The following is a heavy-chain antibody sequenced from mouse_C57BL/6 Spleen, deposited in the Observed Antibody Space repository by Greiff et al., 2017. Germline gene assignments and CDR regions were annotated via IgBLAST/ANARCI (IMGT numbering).Heavy chain of an antibody. Sequence: QVQLQQSGAELVRPGTSVKVSCKASGYAFTNYLIEWVKQRPGQGLEWIGVINPGRGGTNYNEKFKGKATLTADKSSSTAYMQLSSLTSEDSAVYFCARSGVYYYGSSPWFAYWGQGTLVTVSA. D-gene: IGHD1-1*01. CDR3: ARSGVYYYGSSPWFAY. J-gene: IGHJ3*01. CDR2: INPGRGGT. V-gene: IGHV1-54*01. CDR1: GYAFTNYL.